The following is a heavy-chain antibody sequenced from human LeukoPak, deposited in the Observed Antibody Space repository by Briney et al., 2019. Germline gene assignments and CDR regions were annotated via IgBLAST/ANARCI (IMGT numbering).Heavy chain of an antibody. CDR1: EFMFSSFG. CDR2: ISSGSEYI. Sequence: GGSLRLSCADYEFMFSSFGMNWVRQAPGKGLEWVSSISSGSEYIYYSDSVKGRFTISRDNAEKSLFLQMNSLRAEDTAVYYCARGGGAPPYYFDLWGQGTPVTVSS. D-gene: IGHD1-26*01. V-gene: IGHV3-21*01. J-gene: IGHJ4*02. CDR3: ARGGGAPPYYFDL.